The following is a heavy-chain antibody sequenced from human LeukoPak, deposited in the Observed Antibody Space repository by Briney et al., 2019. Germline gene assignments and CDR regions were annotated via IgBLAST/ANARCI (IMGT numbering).Heavy chain of an antibody. D-gene: IGHD6-13*01. CDR3: ARQDRSYSSSWYDYYYGMDV. V-gene: IGHV5-51*01. CDR2: IYPGDSDT. Sequence: GESLKISCKGSGYIFTSYWIGWGRQLPGKGLEWMGIIYPGDSDTRYSPSFQGQVTISADKSISTAYLQWSSLKASDTAMYYCARQDRSYSSSWYDYYYGMDVWGQGTTVTVSS. CDR1: GYIFTSYW. J-gene: IGHJ6*02.